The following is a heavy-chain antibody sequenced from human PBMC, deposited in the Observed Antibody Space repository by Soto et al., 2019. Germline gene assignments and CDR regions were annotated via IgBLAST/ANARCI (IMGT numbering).Heavy chain of an antibody. D-gene: IGHD6-6*01. V-gene: IGHV4-34*01. CDR2: INHSGST. Sequence: SETQSLTCAVYGGYCSGYYGSWIRQPPGKGLEWIGEINHSGSTNYNPSLKSRVTISVDTSKNQFSLKLSSVTAADTAVYYCARGRSSSSIYYYYMDVWGKGTTVTVSS. CDR1: GGYCSGYY. J-gene: IGHJ6*03. CDR3: ARGRSSSSIYYYYMDV.